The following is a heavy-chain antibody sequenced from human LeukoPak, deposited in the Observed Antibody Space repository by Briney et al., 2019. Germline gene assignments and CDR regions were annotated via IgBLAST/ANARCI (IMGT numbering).Heavy chain of an antibody. CDR1: GFTFNTYA. Sequence: GGSLRLSCAASGFTFNTYAMTWVRQAPGKGLEWVSGFYSGGFTYYADSVRGRFTISRDSSKNTLYLQMNSLRTEDTAVYYCARNPPSSWGQGTLVTVSS. D-gene: IGHD6-6*01. V-gene: IGHV3-53*01. CDR3: ARNPPSS. CDR2: FYSGGFT. J-gene: IGHJ5*02.